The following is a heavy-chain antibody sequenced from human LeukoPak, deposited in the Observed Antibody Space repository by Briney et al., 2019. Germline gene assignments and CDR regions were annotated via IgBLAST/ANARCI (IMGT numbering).Heavy chain of an antibody. CDR3: TRHRLWTDYFDY. Sequence: GGSLRLSCTASGFTFGDYAMSWFRPAPGKGLEWVGFIRSKAYGGTTEYAASVKGRFTISRDDSKSIAYLQMNSLKTEDTAVYYCTRHRLWTDYFDYWGQGTLVTVSS. J-gene: IGHJ4*02. CDR2: IRSKAYGGTT. D-gene: IGHD5-18*01. CDR1: GFTFGDYA. V-gene: IGHV3-49*03.